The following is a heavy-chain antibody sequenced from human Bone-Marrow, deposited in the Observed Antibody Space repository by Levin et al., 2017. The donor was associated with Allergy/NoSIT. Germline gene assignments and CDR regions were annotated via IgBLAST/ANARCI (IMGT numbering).Heavy chain of an antibody. CDR1: GFTFIRAW. J-gene: IGHJ4*02. CDR3: STLVPAAEGDY. V-gene: IGHV3-15*07. D-gene: IGHD2-2*01. Sequence: GESLKISCAASGFTFIRAWMSWVRQAPGKGLEWVARIKSKTDGGITDYAAPVKGRFIISRDDSKNTLYLQMNSLKIEDTAVYFCSTLVPAAEGDYWGQGTLVTVSS. CDR2: IKSKTDGGIT.